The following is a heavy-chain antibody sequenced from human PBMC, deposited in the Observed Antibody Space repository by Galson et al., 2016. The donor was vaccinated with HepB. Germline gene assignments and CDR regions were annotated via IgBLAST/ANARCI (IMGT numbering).Heavy chain of an antibody. CDR1: GSTFTSYG. V-gene: IGHV1-18*01. J-gene: IGHJ4*02. D-gene: IGHD2-21*02. Sequence: SVKVSCKASGSTFTSYGFSWVRQAPGQRLEWMGWISAYNGYTIYAQNLQGRVSMTTDTSTSTVYMKLRSLRSDDTAVYYCARDGLAYCGGDCFFDYWGQGTLVTVSS. CDR3: ARDGLAYCGGDCFFDY. CDR2: ISAYNGYT.